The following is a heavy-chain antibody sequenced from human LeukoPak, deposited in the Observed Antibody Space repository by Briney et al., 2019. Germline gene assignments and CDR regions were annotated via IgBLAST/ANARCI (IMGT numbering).Heavy chain of an antibody. J-gene: IGHJ4*02. CDR3: ARLGDTSGWLLDY. CDR2: IYHSGST. D-gene: IGHD6-19*01. Sequence: SETLSLTCTVSGYSISSGYYWGWIRQPPGKGLEWIGSIYHSGSTYYNPSLKSRVTISVETSKNQFSLKLSSVTAADTAVYYCARLGDTSGWLLDYWGQGTLVTVSS. V-gene: IGHV4-38-2*02. CDR1: GYSISSGYY.